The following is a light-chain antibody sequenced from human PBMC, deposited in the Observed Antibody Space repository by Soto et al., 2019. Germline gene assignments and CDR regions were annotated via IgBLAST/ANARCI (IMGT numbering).Light chain of an antibody. Sequence: QSALTQPASVSGSPGQSITISCTGTSSDVGSYNLVSWYQQHPGKAPKLMIYEGSKRPSGVSNSFSGSKSGNTASLTIAGLQAEDEADYYCCSYAGSSTDVVFGGGTKLTVL. CDR1: SSDVGSYNL. V-gene: IGLV2-23*01. CDR2: EGS. J-gene: IGLJ2*01. CDR3: CSYAGSSTDVV.